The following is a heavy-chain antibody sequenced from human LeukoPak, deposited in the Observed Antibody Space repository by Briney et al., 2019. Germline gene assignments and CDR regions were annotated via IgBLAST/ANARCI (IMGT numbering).Heavy chain of an antibody. CDR2: IKQDGSEQ. CDR1: GFTFSRDW. V-gene: IGHV3-7*01. D-gene: IGHD2-8*01. Sequence: GRSLRLPRAASGFTFSRDWMSWVGQAPGKGLEWVVKIKQDGSEQSYVDSVTGRFPISRAHAKNSLYLQMNRLTAEDTAVYYCAKLLVYGGGGEAFDYWGQGILVTVSS. J-gene: IGHJ4*02. CDR3: AKLLVYGGGGEAFDY.